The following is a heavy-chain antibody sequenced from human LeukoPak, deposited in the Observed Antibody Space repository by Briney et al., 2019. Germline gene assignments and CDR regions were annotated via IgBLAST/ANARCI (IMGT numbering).Heavy chain of an antibody. CDR2: IGGSGGNT. V-gene: IGHV3-23*01. D-gene: IGHD3-22*01. CDR3: AKDRRIDSSGYYYDY. Sequence: GGSLRLSCSASGFTFSDYAMVWVRQSPGKGLEWVSTIGGSGGNTFYADAVRGRFTVSRDNSKSTLFLQMNSLRAEDTALYYCAKDRRIDSSGYYYDYWGQGTLVTVPS. CDR1: GFTFSDYA. J-gene: IGHJ4*02.